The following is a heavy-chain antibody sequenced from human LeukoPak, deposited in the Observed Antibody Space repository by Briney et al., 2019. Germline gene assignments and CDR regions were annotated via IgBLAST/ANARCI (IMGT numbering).Heavy chain of an antibody. CDR1: GFSFSDHW. J-gene: IGHJ3*02. D-gene: IGHD3-22*01. CDR2: IKKDGSEQ. V-gene: IGHV3-7*01. CDR3: ARLITMIVVVDAFDI. Sequence: PGGSLRLSCVASGFSFSDHWMNWFRQAPGKGLEWVATIKKDGSEQYYVDSMKGRLTISRDNSKNTLYLQMNSLRAEDTAVYYCARLITMIVVVDAFDIWGQGTMVTVSS.